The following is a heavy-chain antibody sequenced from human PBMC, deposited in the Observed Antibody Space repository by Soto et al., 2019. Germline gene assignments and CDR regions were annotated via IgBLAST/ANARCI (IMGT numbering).Heavy chain of an antibody. D-gene: IGHD2-8*02. CDR1: GFTFSSCA. CDR3: VKDRSDTWSFDY. V-gene: IGHV3-30*18. CDR2: VTHDGSLY. Sequence: QVQLVESGGGVVQPGRSLRLSCVASGFTFSSCAMHWVRQVPGKGLEWLAVVTHDGSLYPYADSVKGRFSISRDNSRKTLYLQMTSLRPEDTAVYYCVKDRSDTWSFDYWGQGTLVTVSS. J-gene: IGHJ4*02.